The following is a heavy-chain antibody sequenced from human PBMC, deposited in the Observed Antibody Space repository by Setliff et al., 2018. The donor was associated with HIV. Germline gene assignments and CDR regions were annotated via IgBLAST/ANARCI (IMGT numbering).Heavy chain of an antibody. J-gene: IGHJ5*02. D-gene: IGHD2-2*02. CDR3: AKGVKYLDP. Sequence: GGSLRLSCAASGFSLSNNYMTWVRQAPGEGLEWVSVIWSDDTKYYEDSVKGRFTISRDNSINLVYLHMHRLIAEDTAVYYCAKGVKYLDPWGRGTLVTVSS. CDR2: IWSDDTK. V-gene: IGHV3-53*01. CDR1: GFSLSNNY.